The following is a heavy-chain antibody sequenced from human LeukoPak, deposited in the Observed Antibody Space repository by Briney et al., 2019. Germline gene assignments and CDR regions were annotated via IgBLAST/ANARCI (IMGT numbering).Heavy chain of an antibody. D-gene: IGHD3-3*01. V-gene: IGHV1-69*05. Sequence: ASVKVSCKASGGTFSSYAISWVRQAPAQGLEWMGGIIPIFGAANYAQKFQGRVTITTDESTSTAYMELSSLRFEDTAVYYCARVSSDDFWSGYDLRGFNWFDPWGQGTLVTVSS. J-gene: IGHJ5*02. CDR3: ARVSSDDFWSGYDLRGFNWFDP. CDR2: IIPIFGAA. CDR1: GGTFSSYA.